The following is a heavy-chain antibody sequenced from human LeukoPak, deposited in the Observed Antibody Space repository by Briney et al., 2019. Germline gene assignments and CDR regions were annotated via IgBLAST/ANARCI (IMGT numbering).Heavy chain of an antibody. CDR1: GYTFTGYY. CDR2: INPNSGGR. V-gene: IGHV1-2*02. CDR3: ARALSWFGELLRN. Sequence: ASVKVSCKASGYTFTGYYMYLVRQAPGPGLEWMGWINPNSGGRNYAQKVQGRVTMTRDTSISTAYMELSRLRSDGTALYYCARALSWFGELLRNSGQGTLVTVSS. J-gene: IGHJ4*02. D-gene: IGHD3-10*01.